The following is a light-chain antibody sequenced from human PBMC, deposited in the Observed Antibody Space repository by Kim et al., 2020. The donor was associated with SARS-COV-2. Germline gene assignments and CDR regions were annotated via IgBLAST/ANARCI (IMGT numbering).Light chain of an antibody. CDR3: QQYYDDVT. CDR1: DDIKNH. J-gene: IGKJ1*01. Sequence: ASVGDRVTITCQASDDIKNHLSWFQQRPGKAPKVLIQGAVNLETGVPSRFSATGFGTDFTLTISSLQPEDLATYFCQQYYDDVTFGQGTKVDIK. CDR2: GAV. V-gene: IGKV1-33*01.